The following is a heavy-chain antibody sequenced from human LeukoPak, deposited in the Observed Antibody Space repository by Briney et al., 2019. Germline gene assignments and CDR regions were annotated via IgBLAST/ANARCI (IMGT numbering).Heavy chain of an antibody. J-gene: IGHJ6*02. D-gene: IGHD1-1*01. CDR3: AKGYYYYYYGMDV. Sequence: GGSLRLSCAASGFTFSSYAMSWVRQAPGKGLEWVSAISGNGGSTYYADSVKGRFTISRDNSKNTLYLQMNSLRAEDTAVYYCAKGYYYYYYGMDVWGQGTTVTVSS. CDR1: GFTFSSYA. V-gene: IGHV3-23*01. CDR2: ISGNGGST.